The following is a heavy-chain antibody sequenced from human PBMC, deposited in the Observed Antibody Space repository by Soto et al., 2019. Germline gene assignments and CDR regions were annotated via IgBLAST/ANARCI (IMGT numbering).Heavy chain of an antibody. D-gene: IGHD1-20*01. CDR1: GGSISSGDYY. Sequence: SETLSLTCTVSGGSISSGDYYWSWIRQHPGKGLEWIGYIYYSGSTYYNPSLKSRVTTSVDTSKNQFSLKLSSVTAADTAVYYCARHISWVNWFDPWGQGTLVTVSS. V-gene: IGHV4-31*02. CDR2: IYYSGST. J-gene: IGHJ5*02. CDR3: ARHISWVNWFDP.